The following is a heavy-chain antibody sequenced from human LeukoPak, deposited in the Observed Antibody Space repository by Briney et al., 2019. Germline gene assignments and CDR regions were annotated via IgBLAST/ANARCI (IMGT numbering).Heavy chain of an antibody. Sequence: PGGSLRLSCAASGFTFSSHSINWVRQAPGKGPEWIATMTVTNKIYYADSVKGRFTISRDNAENSVYLQMNSLRDEDTAVYSCARAQTLFWEFDGFDIWGRGTKVTVSS. CDR1: GFTFSSHS. CDR3: ARAQTLFWEFDGFDI. D-gene: IGHD3-3*01. J-gene: IGHJ3*02. CDR2: MTVTNKI. V-gene: IGHV3-69-1*01.